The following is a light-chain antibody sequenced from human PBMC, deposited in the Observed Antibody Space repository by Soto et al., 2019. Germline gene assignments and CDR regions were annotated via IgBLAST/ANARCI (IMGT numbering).Light chain of an antibody. Sequence: QPVLTQAASGSGSPGQSSGISCPGTSSDIGTYNLVSWYQQHPGKVPKLMISEVNKRPSGVSNHFSGSKSGNTASLTISGLQTEDEADYYCCSFAGSGTGVFGTGTKVTVL. V-gene: IGLV2-23*02. CDR1: SSDIGTYNL. CDR3: CSFAGSGTGV. CDR2: EVN. J-gene: IGLJ1*01.